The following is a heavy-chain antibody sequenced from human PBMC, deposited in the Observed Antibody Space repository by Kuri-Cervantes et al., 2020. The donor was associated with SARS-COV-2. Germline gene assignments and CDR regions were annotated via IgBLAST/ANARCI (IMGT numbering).Heavy chain of an antibody. CDR2: ISSSSSYT. Sequence: GGSLRLSCAASGFTFSSYSMSWIRQAPGKGLEWVSYISSSSSYTNYADSVKGRFTISRDNAKNSLYLQMNSLRAEDTAVYYCAKTLLRIAVAGTLYYFDYWGQGTLVTVSS. D-gene: IGHD6-19*01. CDR3: AKTLLRIAVAGTLYYFDY. V-gene: IGHV3-21*05. CDR1: GFTFSSYS. J-gene: IGHJ4*02.